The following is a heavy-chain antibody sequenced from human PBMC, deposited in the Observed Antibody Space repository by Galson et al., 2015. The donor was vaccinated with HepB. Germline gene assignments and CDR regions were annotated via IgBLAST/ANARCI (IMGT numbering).Heavy chain of an antibody. CDR2: IYYSGTT. CDR1: GGSISSSSYY. Sequence: ETLSLTCTVSGGSISSSSYYWGWIRQPPGKGLEWIGSIYYSGTTYYNPSLKSRVTISVDTSKNQFSLKLSSVTAADTAVYYCARDYYDSSGYSAWGQGTLVTVSS. J-gene: IGHJ5*02. V-gene: IGHV4-39*07. CDR3: ARDYYDSSGYSA. D-gene: IGHD3-22*01.